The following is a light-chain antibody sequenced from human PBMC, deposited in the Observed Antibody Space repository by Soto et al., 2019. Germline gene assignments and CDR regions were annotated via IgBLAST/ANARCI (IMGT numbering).Light chain of an antibody. J-gene: IGLJ3*02. V-gene: IGLV2-11*01. CDR2: DVS. CDR3: CSFAGSYTWV. CDR1: SSDLGGYNF. Sequence: QSALTQPRSVSGSPGQSLTISCTGTSSDLGGYNFVSWYQQHPGKAPKLMIFDVSARPSGVPDRFSGSKSGNTASLTISGLQAEDEADYYCCSFAGSYTWVFGGGTQLTVL.